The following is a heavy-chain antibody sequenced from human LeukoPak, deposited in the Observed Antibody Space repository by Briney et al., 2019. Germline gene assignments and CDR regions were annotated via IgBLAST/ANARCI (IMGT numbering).Heavy chain of an antibody. CDR1: GVTFSTYP. Sequence: PGGSLRLSCAASGVTFSTYPMAWVRQGPGKGLEWISSISGSGTSTFYADSVKGRFAISRDNSKNTLYLQINSLRVEDTAVYYCAKYDLSSSWTRTGLYRWGQGTLVTVSS. D-gene: IGHD6-13*01. CDR3: AKYDLSSSWTRTGLYR. CDR2: ISGSGTST. J-gene: IGHJ5*02. V-gene: IGHV3-23*01.